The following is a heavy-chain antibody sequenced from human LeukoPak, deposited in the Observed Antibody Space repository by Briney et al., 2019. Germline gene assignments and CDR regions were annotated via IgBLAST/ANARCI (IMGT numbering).Heavy chain of an antibody. CDR2: ISAYNGNT. Sequence: ASVKVSCKASGYTFTSYGISWVRQAPGQGLEWMGWISAYNGNTNYAQKLQGRVTMTTDTSTSTAYMELRSLRSDDTAVYYCARGVVLRYFDWLSYYYYYMDVWGKGTTVTISS. CDR3: ARGVVLRYFDWLSYYYYYMDV. D-gene: IGHD3-9*01. V-gene: IGHV1-18*01. J-gene: IGHJ6*03. CDR1: GYTFTSYG.